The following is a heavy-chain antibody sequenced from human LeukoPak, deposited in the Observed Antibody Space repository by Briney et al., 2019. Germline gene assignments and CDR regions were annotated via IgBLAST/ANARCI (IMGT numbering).Heavy chain of an antibody. CDR3: AREPVVAAEGEVDY. CDR2: ISYDGSNK. CDR1: GFTFSSYA. J-gene: IGHJ4*02. D-gene: IGHD2-15*01. V-gene: IGHV3-30-3*01. Sequence: GSLRLSCSASGFTFSSYAMHWVRQAPGKGLEWVAVISYDGSNKYYADSVKGRFTISRDNSKNTLYLQMNSLRAEDTAVYYCAREPVVAAEGEVDYWGQGTLVTVSS.